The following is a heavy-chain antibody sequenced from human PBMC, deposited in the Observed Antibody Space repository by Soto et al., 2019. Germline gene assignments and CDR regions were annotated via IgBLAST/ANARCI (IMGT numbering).Heavy chain of an antibody. V-gene: IGHV3-30*18. CDR1: GFTFSTYG. Sequence: QVQVVESGGGVVQPGRSLTLSCAASGFTFSTYGMHWVRQAPGKGLEWVAIVSYDGSRKHYVDSVKGRFAISRDNSMNTRYLQLNSLRPEDTAIYYCAKDLNGDRDGYPYGADSWGQGTLVTVSS. CDR3: AKDLNGDRDGYPYGADS. D-gene: IGHD5-12*01. CDR2: VSYDGSRK. J-gene: IGHJ4*02.